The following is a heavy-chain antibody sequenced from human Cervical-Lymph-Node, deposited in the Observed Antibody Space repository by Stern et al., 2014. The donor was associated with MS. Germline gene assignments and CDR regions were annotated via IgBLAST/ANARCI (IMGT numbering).Heavy chain of an antibody. CDR2: ISYDGRDK. V-gene: IGHV3-30*04. CDR1: GFVFRRYA. D-gene: IGHD1-26*01. CDR3: AKGGSGSYLD. Sequence: VQLVESGGGVVQPGRSLRLSCAASGFVFRRYALHWVRQAPGTGLEWVALISYDGRDKYYRDSVKGRFTVSRDNSNNTVDLEMNSLRLEDTAVYYCAKGGSGSYLDWGQGSLVTVSS. J-gene: IGHJ4*02.